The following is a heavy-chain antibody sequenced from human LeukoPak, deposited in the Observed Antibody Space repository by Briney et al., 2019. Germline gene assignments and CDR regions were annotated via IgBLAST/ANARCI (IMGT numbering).Heavy chain of an antibody. CDR3: ARGAPIRVAVAATFDP. CDR2: INAANGNT. V-gene: IGHV1-3*01. D-gene: IGHD6-19*01. CDR1: GYTFTNYA. Sequence: GASVKVSCKASGYTFTNYAMHWVRQAPGQRLEWMGWINAANGNTQYSQKFQGRVTITRDTSASTAYMELSSLRSEDTAVYYCARGAPIRVAVAATFDPWGQGTLVTVPS. J-gene: IGHJ5*02.